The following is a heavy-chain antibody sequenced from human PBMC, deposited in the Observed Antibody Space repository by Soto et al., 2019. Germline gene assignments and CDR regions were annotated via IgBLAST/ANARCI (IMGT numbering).Heavy chain of an antibody. CDR2: ISRDGTNK. CDR1: GFTFRSYA. CDR3: ARSRSGAVAASFDF. D-gene: IGHD3-10*01. V-gene: IGHV3-30*04. J-gene: IGHJ4*02. Sequence: QVQVVESGGGVVQPGRSLRLSCAASGFTFRSYAIHWVRQAPGKGLEWVAVISRDGTNKYYVDSVKGRFTISRDNSKDTVYLQMNSLRDEASAMFYCARSRSGAVAASFDFWGQGTLVTVSS.